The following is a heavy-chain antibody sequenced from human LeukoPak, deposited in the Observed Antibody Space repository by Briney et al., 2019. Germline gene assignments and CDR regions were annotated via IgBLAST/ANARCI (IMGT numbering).Heavy chain of an antibody. V-gene: IGHV3-21*01. CDR1: GFTFSSYS. D-gene: IGHD3-10*01. CDR3: ARVFMVRGGLYDY. Sequence: PGGSLRLSCAASGFTFSSYSMNWVRQAPGKGLEWVSSISSSSSYIYYADSVKGRFTISRDNAKNSLYLQMNSLRAEDTAVYYCARVFMVRGGLYDYWGQGTLVTVSS. CDR2: ISSSSSYI. J-gene: IGHJ4*02.